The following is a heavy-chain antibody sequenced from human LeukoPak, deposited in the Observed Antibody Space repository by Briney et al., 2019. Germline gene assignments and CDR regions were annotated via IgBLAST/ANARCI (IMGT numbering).Heavy chain of an antibody. D-gene: IGHD1-14*01. V-gene: IGHV3-21*01. Sequence: GGSLRLSCAASGFTFSSYSMNWVRQAPGKGLEWDSSISSSSSYIYYADSVKGRFTISRDNAKNSLYLQMNSLRAEDTAVYYCARGRTSEPPFDYWGQGTLVTVSS. CDR1: GFTFSSYS. J-gene: IGHJ4*02. CDR2: ISSSSSYI. CDR3: ARGRTSEPPFDY.